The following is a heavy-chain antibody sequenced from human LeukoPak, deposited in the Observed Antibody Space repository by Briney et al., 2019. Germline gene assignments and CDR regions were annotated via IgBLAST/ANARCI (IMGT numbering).Heavy chain of an antibody. CDR2: INYSGST. V-gene: IGHV4-39*01. CDR1: GGSISSSTYY. D-gene: IGHD3-10*01. J-gene: IGHJ4*02. CDR3: ARARLSIVRGITNFDY. Sequence: SETLSLTCTVSGGSISSSTYYWGWIRQPPGKGLEWIGSINYSGSTFYTPSLKSRVTISVDTSKNQFSLILSSVTAADTAVYFCARARLSIVRGITNFDYWGQGTVVTVSS.